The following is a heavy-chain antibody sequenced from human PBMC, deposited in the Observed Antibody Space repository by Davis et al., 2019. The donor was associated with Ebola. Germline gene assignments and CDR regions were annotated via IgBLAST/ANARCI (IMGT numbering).Heavy chain of an antibody. CDR1: GGSISSGGYY. Sequence: MPSETLSLTCTVSGGSISSGGYYWSWIRQHPGKGLEWIGYIYYSGSTYYNPSLKSRVTISVDTSKNQFSLKLSSVTAADTAVYYCARWQLWLRNWFDPWGQGTLVTVSS. V-gene: IGHV4-31*03. D-gene: IGHD5-18*01. CDR2: IYYSGST. CDR3: ARWQLWLRNWFDP. J-gene: IGHJ5*02.